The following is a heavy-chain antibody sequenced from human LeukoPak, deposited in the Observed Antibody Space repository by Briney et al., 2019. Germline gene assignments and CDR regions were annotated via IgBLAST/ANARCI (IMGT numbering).Heavy chain of an antibody. V-gene: IGHV3-30-3*01. D-gene: IGHD2-15*01. Sequence: GGSLRLSCAASGFTFSSYAMHWVRQAPGKGLEWVALISYDGSNKYYADSVKGRFTISRDNSENTLYLQMNSLRAEDTAVYYCARGYCSGGSCYDYWGQGTLVTVSS. CDR1: GFTFSSYA. CDR2: ISYDGSNK. CDR3: ARGYCSGGSCYDY. J-gene: IGHJ4*02.